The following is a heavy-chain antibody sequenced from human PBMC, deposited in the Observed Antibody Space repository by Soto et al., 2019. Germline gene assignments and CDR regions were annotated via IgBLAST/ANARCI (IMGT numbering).Heavy chain of an antibody. CDR2: INEDGSEK. CDR1: GFTFSSHW. CDR3: ARGDNPEY. J-gene: IGHJ4*02. Sequence: EVQLVESGGGLVQPGGSLRLSCAASGFTFSSHWMTWVRQAPGKGLEWGANINEDGSEKYYMDSVKGRFTISRDNAKNSLYLQMNSLRAEDTAVVYCARGDNPEYWGQGTLVTVAS. D-gene: IGHD1-1*01. V-gene: IGHV3-7*01.